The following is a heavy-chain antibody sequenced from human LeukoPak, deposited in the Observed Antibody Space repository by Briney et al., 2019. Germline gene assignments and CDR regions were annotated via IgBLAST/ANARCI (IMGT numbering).Heavy chain of an antibody. CDR2: IYTSGTT. D-gene: IGHD3-10*01. CDR1: GGSISSSNYY. J-gene: IGHJ4*02. Sequence: PSQTLSLTCTVSGGSISSSNYYWSWIRQPAGKGLEWIGRIYTSGTTNYNPSLKSRVTISIDTSKNQFSLKLSSVTAADTAVYYCARGLWFGDENPPYFDYWGQGTLVTVSS. V-gene: IGHV4-61*02. CDR3: ARGLWFGDENPPYFDY.